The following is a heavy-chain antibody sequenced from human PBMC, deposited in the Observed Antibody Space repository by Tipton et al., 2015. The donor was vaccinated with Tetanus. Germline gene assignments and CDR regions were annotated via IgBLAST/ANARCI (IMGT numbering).Heavy chain of an antibody. V-gene: IGHV3-23*03. CDR2: IYRGGSTT. CDR3: ARGTSRIVYYFDY. J-gene: IGHJ4*02. Sequence: SLRLSCEDSGLTFSSYSLSWVRQAPGKGLEWVSVIYRGGSTTYYTDSVKGRFTISRDDSKNTLYSQMNSLRVEDTAVYYCARGTSRIVYYFDYWGQGTLVTVSS. CDR1: GLTFSSYS. D-gene: IGHD2-21*01.